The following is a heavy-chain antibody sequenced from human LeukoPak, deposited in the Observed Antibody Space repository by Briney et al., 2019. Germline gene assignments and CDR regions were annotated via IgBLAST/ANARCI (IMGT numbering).Heavy chain of an antibody. V-gene: IGHV4-30-4*01. CDR1: GGSISSGDYY. CDR3: ARGGAYYYYYGMDV. CDR2: MYYSGST. J-gene: IGHJ6*02. Sequence: PSETLSLTCTVSGGSISSGDYYWSWIRQPPGKGLEWIGYMYYSGSTYYNPSLKSRVTISVDTSKNQFSLKLSSVTAADTAVYYCARGGAYYYYYGMDVWGQGTTVTVSS.